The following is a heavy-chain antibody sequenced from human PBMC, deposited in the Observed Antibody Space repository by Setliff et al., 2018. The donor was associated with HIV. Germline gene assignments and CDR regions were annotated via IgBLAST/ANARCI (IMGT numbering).Heavy chain of an antibody. J-gene: IGHJ6*03. D-gene: IGHD4-4*01. CDR3: ARRNYGHYYMDV. CDR2: IDSFKGNT. V-gene: IGHV1-18*01. Sequence: ASVKVSCKTSGYTYTDSRITWVRQAPGQGLEWMGWIDSFKGNTKYAQKFQGRVTMITDTSTNTAYMELKSLRSDDTAVYYCARRNYGHYYMDVWGKGTTVTVSS. CDR1: GYTYTDSR.